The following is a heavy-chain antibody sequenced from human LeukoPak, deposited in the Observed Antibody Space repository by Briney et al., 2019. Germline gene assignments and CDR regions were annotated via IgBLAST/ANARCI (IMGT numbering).Heavy chain of an antibody. CDR2: IFYTGST. V-gene: IGHV4-39*01. D-gene: IGHD2-2*01. J-gene: IGHJ4*02. CDR1: GGSVSSSSYY. Sequence: PSETLSLTCTVSGGSVSSSSYYWGWIRQPPGRGPEWIGTIFYTGSTYYNPSLKSRVTISVDTSKNQFSLKVTSVTAADTAVYYCARGVNYFGCGSSTSCYFNYWGQGTLVTVSS. CDR3: ARGVNYFGCGSSTSCYFNY.